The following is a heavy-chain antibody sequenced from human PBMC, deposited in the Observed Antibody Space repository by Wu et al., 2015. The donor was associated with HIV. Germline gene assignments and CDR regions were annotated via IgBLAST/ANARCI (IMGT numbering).Heavy chain of an antibody. CDR3: ARNAPGNGYNQNYFDY. D-gene: IGHD5-24*01. V-gene: IGHV1-2*02. CDR2: FIIASGGA. Sequence: QVQLVQSGPEVKKPGASVKVSCKASGYTFSDYHLNWIRQAPGQGFEWMGRFIIASGGANLAQKFQGRVTMTRNMSITTAYLELSRLTSDDTAVYYCARNAPGNGYNQNYFDYWGQGTLVTVSS. CDR1: GYTFSDYH. J-gene: IGHJ4*02.